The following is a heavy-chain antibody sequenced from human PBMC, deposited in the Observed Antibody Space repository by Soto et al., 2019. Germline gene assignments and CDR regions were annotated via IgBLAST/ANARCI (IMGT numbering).Heavy chain of an antibody. CDR1: GFTFSNYG. D-gene: IGHD6-19*01. CDR2: IWYDGSNK. CDR3: ARDDIPGRAVAIYGMDV. J-gene: IGHJ6*02. V-gene: IGHV3-33*01. Sequence: PGGSLRLSCAATGFTFSNYGMHWVRQAPGKGLEWVAVIWYDGSNKYYADPVKGRFTISRDNSKNTLYLQINSLRAEDTAVSYCARDDIPGRAVAIYGMDVWGQGTTVTVS.